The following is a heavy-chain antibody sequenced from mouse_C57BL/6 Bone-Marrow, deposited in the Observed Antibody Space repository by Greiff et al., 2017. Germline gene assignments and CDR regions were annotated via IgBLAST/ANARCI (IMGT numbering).Heavy chain of an antibody. CDR2: INSDGGIT. CDR3: GRQDGYHWYFDV. Sequence: EVQRVESGGGLVQPGASLKLSCESTEYAFPSHDMSWVRKTPEKRLEWVAAINSDGGITYYPDTMEGRFIISRDNTKKTLYLQMSSLRSEDTAMYYCGRQDGYHWYFDVWGKGTTVTVSS. D-gene: IGHD2-3*01. J-gene: IGHJ1*03. V-gene: IGHV5-2*01. CDR1: EYAFPSHD.